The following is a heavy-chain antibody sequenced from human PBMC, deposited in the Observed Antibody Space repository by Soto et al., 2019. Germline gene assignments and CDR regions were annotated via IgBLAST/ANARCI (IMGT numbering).Heavy chain of an antibody. D-gene: IGHD3-10*01. J-gene: IGHJ6*02. Sequence: GESQKISCNGSGCTFTNYWIGWVRQMPGKGLEWMGIIYPGDSDTKYNPSFQGQVTISADKSITTTYLQWSSLKASDTAIYYCAAPIFYYGMDVWGQGTTVTVSS. CDR3: AAPIFYYGMDV. CDR1: GCTFTNYW. V-gene: IGHV5-51*01. CDR2: IYPGDSDT.